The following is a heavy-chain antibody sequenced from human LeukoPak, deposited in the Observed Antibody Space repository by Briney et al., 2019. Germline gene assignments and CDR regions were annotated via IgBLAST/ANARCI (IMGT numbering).Heavy chain of an antibody. Sequence: ASVRVSCKASGYTFTGYYMHWVRQAPGQGLEWMGWINPNRGGANYAQNFQGRVKMTRDTSINTAYMELSRLRSDDTAVYYCAREGVTGVYGYWGQGTLVTVSS. CDR1: GYTFTGYY. V-gene: IGHV1-2*02. CDR3: AREGVTGVYGY. J-gene: IGHJ4*02. CDR2: INPNRGGA. D-gene: IGHD1-14*01.